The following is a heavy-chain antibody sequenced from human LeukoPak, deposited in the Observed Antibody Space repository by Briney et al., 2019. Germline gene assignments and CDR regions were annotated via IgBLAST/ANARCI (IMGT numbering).Heavy chain of an antibody. V-gene: IGHV1-46*01. CDR1: GYTFTSYY. D-gene: IGHD2-8*01. Sequence: ASVKVSCKASGYTFTSYYMHWVRQAPGQGLEWMGIINPSGGSTSYAQKFQGRVTMTRDTSTSTAYMELRSLRSDDTAVYYCARVKSRSIVLMVYARYNWFDPWGQGTLVTVSS. CDR3: ARVKSRSIVLMVYARYNWFDP. CDR2: INPSGGST. J-gene: IGHJ5*02.